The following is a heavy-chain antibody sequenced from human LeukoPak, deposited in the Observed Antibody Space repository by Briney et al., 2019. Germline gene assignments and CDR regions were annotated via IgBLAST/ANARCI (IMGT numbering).Heavy chain of an antibody. J-gene: IGHJ4*02. D-gene: IGHD5-24*01. V-gene: IGHV5-51*01. CDR1: GYPFTTSW. CDR3: AIINHPDGRVY. Sequence: PGEPLKISCQAFGYPFTTSWIGWVRQLPGKGRVWMAIIYAGNSDANYSPSFQGQVSISTDRSISTAYLHWSSLKASDTANYYCAIINHPDGRVYWGQGTLVTVSS. CDR2: IYAGNSDA.